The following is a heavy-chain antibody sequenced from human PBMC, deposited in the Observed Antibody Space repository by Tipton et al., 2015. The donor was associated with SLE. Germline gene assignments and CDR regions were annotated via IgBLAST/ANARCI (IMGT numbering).Heavy chain of an antibody. V-gene: IGHV4-61*09. CDR1: GGSISSGSYY. CDR2: IYTSGST. CDR3: ARVHSSSWYRAFDI. J-gene: IGHJ3*02. Sequence: TLSLTCTVSGGSISSGSYYWSWIRQPAGKGLEWIGYIYTSGSTNYNPSLKSRVTISVDTSKNQFSLKLSSVTAADTAVYYCARVHSSSWYRAFDIWGQGTMVTVSS. D-gene: IGHD6-13*01.